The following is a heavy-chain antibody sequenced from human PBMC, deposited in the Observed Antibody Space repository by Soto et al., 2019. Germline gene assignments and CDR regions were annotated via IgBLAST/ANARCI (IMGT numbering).Heavy chain of an antibody. CDR2: IYYSGST. Sequence: SETLSLTCTVSGGSISSSSYYWGWIRQPPGKGLEWIGSIYYSGSTYYNPSLKSRVTISVDTSKNQFSLKLSSVTAADTAVYYCARHVSPLFKNWFDPWGQGTLVTVSS. CDR3: ARHVSPLFKNWFDP. J-gene: IGHJ5*02. V-gene: IGHV4-39*01. D-gene: IGHD3-10*01. CDR1: GGSISSSSYY.